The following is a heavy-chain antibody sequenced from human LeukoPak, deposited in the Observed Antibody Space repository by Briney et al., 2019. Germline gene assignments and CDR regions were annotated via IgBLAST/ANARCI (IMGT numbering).Heavy chain of an antibody. V-gene: IGHV4-59*01. CDR2: IYYSGST. D-gene: IGHD4-23*01. Sequence: KPSETLSLTCTVSGGSISPFYWNWIRQPPGKGLEWIGYIYYSGSTQYNPSLKSRVTMSVETSKNQFSLSLTSVTAADTAVYYCARDPAGNFGGAAYYFDSWGPGTLVTVSA. J-gene: IGHJ4*02. CDR3: ARDPAGNFGGAAYYFDS. CDR1: GGSISPFY.